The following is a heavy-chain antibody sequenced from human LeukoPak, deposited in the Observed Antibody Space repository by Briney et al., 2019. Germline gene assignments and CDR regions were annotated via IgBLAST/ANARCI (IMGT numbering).Heavy chain of an antibody. CDR1: GFTFSDYY. V-gene: IGHV3-11*04. D-gene: IGHD5-18*01. Sequence: GGSLRLSCAASGFTFSDYYMSWIRQAPGKGLEWVSYISSSGSTIYYADSVEGRFTISRDNAKNSLYLQMNSLRAEDTPVYYCAREPGYSYGFDAFDIWGQGTMVTVSS. CDR3: AREPGYSYGFDAFDI. J-gene: IGHJ3*02. CDR2: ISSSGSTI.